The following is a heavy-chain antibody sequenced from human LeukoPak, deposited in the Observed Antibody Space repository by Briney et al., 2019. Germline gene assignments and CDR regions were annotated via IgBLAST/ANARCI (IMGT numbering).Heavy chain of an antibody. Sequence: PSETLSLTCAVYGGSFSGYYWSWIRQPPGKGLEWIGEINHSGSTNYNPSLKSRVTISVDTSKNQFSLKLSSVTAADTAVYYCARIVLGYYHYYGMDVWGQGTTVTVSS. J-gene: IGHJ6*02. CDR3: ARIVLGYYHYYGMDV. CDR2: INHSGST. CDR1: GGSFSGYY. D-gene: IGHD2-21*01. V-gene: IGHV4-34*01.